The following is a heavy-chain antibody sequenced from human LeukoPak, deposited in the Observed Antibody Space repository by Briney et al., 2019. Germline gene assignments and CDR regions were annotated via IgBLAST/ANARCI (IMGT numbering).Heavy chain of an antibody. V-gene: IGHV4-39*01. CDR2: IYYSGST. D-gene: IGHD2-8*01. CDR1: GGSISSSSYY. CDR3: ARQGLFSHGVYYYYYYMDV. Sequence: NPSETLSLTCTVSGGSISSSSYYWGWIRQPPGKGLEWIGSIYYSGSTYYHPSLKSRVTISVDTSKNQFSLKLSSVTAADTAVYYCARQGLFSHGVYYYYYYMDVWGKGTTVTISS. J-gene: IGHJ6*03.